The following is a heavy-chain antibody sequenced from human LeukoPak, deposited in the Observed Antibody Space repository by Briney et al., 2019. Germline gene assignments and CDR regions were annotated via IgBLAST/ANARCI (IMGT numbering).Heavy chain of an antibody. Sequence: ASVKVSCKASGYTFSPYAIHWVRQAPGQRLEWVGWIDAANGNTKYSQKFQGRVTITRDTSANTVYMELSSLRSEDTAVYYCASSRGEYNGYSLLGYWGQGTLVIVSS. J-gene: IGHJ4*02. CDR3: ASSRGEYNGYSLLGY. CDR2: IDAANGNT. CDR1: GYTFSPYA. V-gene: IGHV1-3*01. D-gene: IGHD5-24*01.